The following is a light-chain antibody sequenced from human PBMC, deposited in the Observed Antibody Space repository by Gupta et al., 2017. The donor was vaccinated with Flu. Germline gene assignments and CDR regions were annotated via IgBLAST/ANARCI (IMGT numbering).Light chain of an antibody. CDR2: GAS. J-gene: IGKJ2*03. CDR1: QSVKSN. CDR3: QRYNRWPPYS. V-gene: IGKV3-15*01. Sequence: EIVMTKSPGTLSVSPGERATLSCRASQSVKSNLAWYQQKPGQAPRLLIYGASTRATGISTRFSGSGSGTEFTLTISNLQSEDFAVYYCQRYNRWPPYSFGQGTKLEIK.